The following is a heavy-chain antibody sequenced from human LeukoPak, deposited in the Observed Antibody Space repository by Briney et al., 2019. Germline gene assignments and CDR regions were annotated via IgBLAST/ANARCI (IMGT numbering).Heavy chain of an antibody. CDR1: GFTFDDYA. CDR3: AKDVSLGYCSGGSCSAHFDY. D-gene: IGHD2-15*01. CDR2: ISWNSGST. J-gene: IGHJ4*02. Sequence: TGGSLRLSCAASGFTFDDYAMHWVRQAPGKGLEWVSGISWNSGSTGYADSVKGRSTISRDNAKNSLYLQMNSLRAEDMALYYCAKDVSLGYCSGGSCSAHFDYWGQGTLVTVSS. V-gene: IGHV3-9*03.